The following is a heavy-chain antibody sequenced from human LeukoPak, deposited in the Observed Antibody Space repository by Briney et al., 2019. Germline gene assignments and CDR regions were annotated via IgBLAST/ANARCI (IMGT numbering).Heavy chain of an antibody. J-gene: IGHJ5*02. CDR2: IYYSGST. CDR1: GGSTSSGDYY. D-gene: IGHD2-2*01. Sequence: SSETLSLTCTVSGGSTSSGDYYWSWIRQPPGKGLEWIGYIYYSGSTCYNPSLKSRVTISVDTSKNQFSLKLSSVTAADTAVYYCARSQSSTSESPLGFDPWGQGTLVTVSS. V-gene: IGHV4-30-4*01. CDR3: ARSQSSTSESPLGFDP.